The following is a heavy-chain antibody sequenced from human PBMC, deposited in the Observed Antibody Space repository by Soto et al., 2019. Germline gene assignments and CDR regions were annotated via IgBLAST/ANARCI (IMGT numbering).Heavy chain of an antibody. Sequence: QVQLVESGGGVVQPGRSLRLSCAASGFTFSSYGMHWVRQAPGKGLEWVAVIWNDGSNKYYADSVKGRFTISRDNSKNTLYLQMNSLRAEDTAVYYCAREAAAGNTPDYWGQGTLVTVSS. J-gene: IGHJ4*02. D-gene: IGHD6-13*01. CDR2: IWNDGSNK. CDR1: GFTFSSYG. CDR3: AREAAAGNTPDY. V-gene: IGHV3-33*01.